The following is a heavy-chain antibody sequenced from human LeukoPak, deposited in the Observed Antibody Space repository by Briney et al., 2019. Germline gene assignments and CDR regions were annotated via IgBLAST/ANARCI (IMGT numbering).Heavy chain of an antibody. V-gene: IGHV3-23*01. CDR1: GFTFSSYA. D-gene: IGHD3-10*01. Sequence: GGSLRLSCAASGFTFSSYAMSWVRQAPGKGLEGGSAISGSGGSTYYADSVKGGFTISRDSAKTSLYLQMSRLRAEDTAVYYCARVGYHGSGSFDYWGQGTLVTVSS. CDR2: ISGSGGST. CDR3: ARVGYHGSGSFDY. J-gene: IGHJ4*02.